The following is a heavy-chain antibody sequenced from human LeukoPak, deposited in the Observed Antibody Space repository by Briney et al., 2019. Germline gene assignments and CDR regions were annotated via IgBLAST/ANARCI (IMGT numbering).Heavy chain of an antibody. CDR2: ISDDGSRQ. CDR1: GFTFRRYA. D-gene: IGHD6-19*01. CDR3: VREEPGDGWSGFDY. V-gene: IGHV3-30*15. J-gene: IGHJ4*02. Sequence: GRSLRLSCAASGFTFRRYAMHWVRQAPGKGLEWVAVISDDGSRQHYADFLEGRFTISRDNSKTTVSLQMSSLTSEDTAVYFCVREEPGDGWSGFDYWGQGTLVTVSS.